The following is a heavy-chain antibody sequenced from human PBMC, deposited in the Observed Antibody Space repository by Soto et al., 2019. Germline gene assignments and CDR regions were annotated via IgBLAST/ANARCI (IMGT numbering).Heavy chain of an antibody. CDR1: GFTFSSYS. Sequence: GGSLRLSCAASGFTFSSYSMNWVRQAPGKGLEWVSSISSSSSYIYYADSVKGRFTISRDNAKNSLYLQMNSLRAEDTAVYYCARDAGSGSNSPWDYWGQGTLVTVSS. CDR2: ISSSSSYI. J-gene: IGHJ4*02. D-gene: IGHD3-10*01. V-gene: IGHV3-21*01. CDR3: ARDAGSGSNSPWDY.